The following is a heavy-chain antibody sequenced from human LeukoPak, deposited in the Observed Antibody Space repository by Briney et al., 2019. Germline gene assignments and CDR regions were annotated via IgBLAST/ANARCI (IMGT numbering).Heavy chain of an antibody. Sequence: SETLSLTCTVSGGSISSYYWSWIRQPPGKGLEWVGYIYYSGSTNYNPSLKSRVTISVDTSKNQFSRKLSSVTAADTAVYYCARLYGSGSYYYYYYGMDVWGQGTTVTVSS. V-gene: IGHV4-59*01. CDR3: ARLYGSGSYYYYYYGMDV. CDR2: IYYSGST. D-gene: IGHD3-10*01. J-gene: IGHJ6*02. CDR1: GGSISSYY.